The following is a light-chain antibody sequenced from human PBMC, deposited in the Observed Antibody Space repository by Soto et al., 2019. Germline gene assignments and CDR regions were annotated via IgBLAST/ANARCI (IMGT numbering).Light chain of an antibody. V-gene: IGKV1-5*01. J-gene: IGKJ1*01. CDR3: QQYNSHSKT. Sequence: DIQMTQSPSTLSGSVGDRVTITCRASQTISSWLAWYQQKPGKAPNLLIYAASSLASGVPSRFSGTGSGTEFTLTISSLQPDDFATFYCQQYNSHSKTFGQGTKVDIK. CDR2: AAS. CDR1: QTISSW.